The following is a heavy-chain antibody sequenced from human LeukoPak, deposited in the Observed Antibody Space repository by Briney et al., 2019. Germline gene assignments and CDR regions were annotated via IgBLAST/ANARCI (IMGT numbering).Heavy chain of an antibody. J-gene: IGHJ3*02. CDR3: AKDQWARGADDAFDI. CDR1: GGSFSGYY. D-gene: IGHD1-26*01. Sequence: PSESLSLTCAVYGGSFSGYYWSWIRQPPGKGLTWIGEINHGGSTNYNPSLKSRVTISLDTSKNQFSLKLSSVTAADTAVYYCAKDQWARGADDAFDIWGQGTMVTVSS. CDR2: INHGGST. V-gene: IGHV4-34*01.